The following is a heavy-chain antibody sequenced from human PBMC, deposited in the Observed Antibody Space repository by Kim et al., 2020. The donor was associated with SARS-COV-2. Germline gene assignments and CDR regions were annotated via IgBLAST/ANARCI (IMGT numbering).Heavy chain of an antibody. V-gene: IGHV3-23*01. J-gene: IGHJ4*02. D-gene: IGHD2-2*01. CDR3: ARESSRRADY. Sequence: STFYADSVKGRFTISRDNSKNTLFLQLNSLRAEYTALYYCARESSRRADYWGQGTLVTVSS. CDR2: ST.